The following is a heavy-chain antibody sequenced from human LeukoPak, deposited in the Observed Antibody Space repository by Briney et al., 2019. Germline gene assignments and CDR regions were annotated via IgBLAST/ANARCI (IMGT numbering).Heavy chain of an antibody. CDR3: ARGGPSPTTVTSNWYFDL. D-gene: IGHD4-11*01. CDR2: IDPNSGGT. V-gene: IGHV1-2*02. Sequence: ASVKVSCKASGYTFTDYYMHWVQQAHGQGLEWMGWIDPNSGGTKYAQRFQGRVTMTRDTSITTAYMELSRLRSDDTAVYYCARGGPSPTTVTSNWYFDLWGRGTLVTVSS. CDR1: GYTFTDYY. J-gene: IGHJ2*01.